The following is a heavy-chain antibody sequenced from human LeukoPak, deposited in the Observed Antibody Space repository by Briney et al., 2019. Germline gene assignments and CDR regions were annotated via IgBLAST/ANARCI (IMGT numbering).Heavy chain of an antibody. CDR2: INHSGST. Sequence: SETLSLTCAVYGGSFSGYYWSWIRQPPGKGLEWIGEINHSGSTNYNPSLKSRVTISVDTSKNQFPLKLSSVTAADTAVYYCARQSNYYGSGSYYSRMYYFDYWGQGTLVTVSS. V-gene: IGHV4-34*01. J-gene: IGHJ4*02. CDR3: ARQSNYYGSGSYYSRMYYFDY. D-gene: IGHD3-10*01. CDR1: GGSFSGYY.